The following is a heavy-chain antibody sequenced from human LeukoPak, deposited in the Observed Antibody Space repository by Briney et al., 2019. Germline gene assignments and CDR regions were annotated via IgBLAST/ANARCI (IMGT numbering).Heavy chain of an antibody. CDR2: TYYSGST. Sequence: PSETLSLTCTVSGGSISSGGYYWSWIRQPPGKGLEWIGKTYYSGSTYYNPSLKSRVTISVDTSKNQFSLKLSSVTAADTAVYYCAISGYYDILTGYYYRNAFHICGRGTMVTVSS. J-gene: IGHJ3*02. CDR3: AISGYYDILTGYYYRNAFHI. CDR1: GGSISSGGYY. D-gene: IGHD3-9*01. V-gene: IGHV4-31*03.